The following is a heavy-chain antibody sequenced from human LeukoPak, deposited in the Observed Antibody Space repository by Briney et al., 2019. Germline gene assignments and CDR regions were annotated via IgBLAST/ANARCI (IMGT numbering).Heavy chain of an antibody. J-gene: IGHJ6*03. CDR1: GFTFSSYG. D-gene: IGHD3-10*01. V-gene: IGHV3-30*02. Sequence: PGGSLRLSCAASGFTFSSYGMHWVRQAPGKGLEWVAFIRYDGSNKYYADSVKGRFTISRDNSKNTLYLQMNSLRAEDTAVYYCAKDGYYGSGREYYYMDVWGKGTTVTISS. CDR2: IRYDGSNK. CDR3: AKDGYYGSGREYYYMDV.